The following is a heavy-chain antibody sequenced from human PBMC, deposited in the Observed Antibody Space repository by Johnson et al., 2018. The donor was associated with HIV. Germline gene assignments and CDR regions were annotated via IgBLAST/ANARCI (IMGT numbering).Heavy chain of an antibody. J-gene: IGHJ3*02. CDR3: ASSFYQQLRAFDI. CDR2: ISYDGKNK. D-gene: IGHD6-13*01. V-gene: IGHV3-30*03. Sequence: QVQLVESGGGVVQPGRSLRLSCVASGFTFSSYGMHWVRQAPGKGLEWVAVISYDGKNKYYADSVKGRFTISRDNSKNTLYLQMNSLRAEDTAVYYCASSFYQQLRAFDIWGQGTMVTVSS. CDR1: GFTFSSYG.